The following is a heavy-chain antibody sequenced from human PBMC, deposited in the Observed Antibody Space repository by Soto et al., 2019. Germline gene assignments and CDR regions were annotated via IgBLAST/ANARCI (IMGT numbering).Heavy chain of an antibody. Sequence: ASVKVSCKASGYSFTDYHIHWVRQAPGQGLEWLGRINPKSGGTSTAQKFQGWVTMTTDTSISTASMELTRLTSDDTAIDYCARGDSTDCSNGVCSFFYNHDMDVWGQGTTVTVSS. CDR1: GYSFTDYH. V-gene: IGHV1-2*04. D-gene: IGHD2-8*01. CDR2: INPKSGGT. CDR3: ARGDSTDCSNGVCSFFYNHDMDV. J-gene: IGHJ6*02.